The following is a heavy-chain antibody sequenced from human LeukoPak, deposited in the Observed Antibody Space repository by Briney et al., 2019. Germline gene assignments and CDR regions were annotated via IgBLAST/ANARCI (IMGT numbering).Heavy chain of an antibody. CDR3: AREYYYDSGIDY. J-gene: IGHJ4*02. CDR2: ISGSGGRGTT. V-gene: IGHV3-23*01. Sequence: PGGSLRLSCAASGFTFSNFVMTWVRQAPGKGLEWVSAISGSGGRGTTYYADSAKGRFTISRDNAKNTMYLQMNSLSVGDTAVYYCAREYYYDSGIDYWGQGTLVTVSS. CDR1: GFTFSNFV. D-gene: IGHD3-22*01.